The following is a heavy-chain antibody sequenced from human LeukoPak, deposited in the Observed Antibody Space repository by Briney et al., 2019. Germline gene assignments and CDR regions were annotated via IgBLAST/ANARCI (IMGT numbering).Heavy chain of an antibody. CDR1: GFIFSSFG. CDR3: AKYREETYYGMGV. CDR2: ISYDGYTA. V-gene: IGHV3-30*18. Sequence: GGSLRLSCAAPGFIFSSFGMHWVRQAPGKGLEWVAVISYDGYTAYYANFVKGRFTISRDNSESTLYLQMNGLRAEDTAVYYCAKYREETYYGMGVWGQGTTVTVSS. J-gene: IGHJ6*02. D-gene: IGHD1-14*01.